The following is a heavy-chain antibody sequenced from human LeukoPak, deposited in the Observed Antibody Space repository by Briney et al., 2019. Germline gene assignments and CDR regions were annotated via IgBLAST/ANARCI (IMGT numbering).Heavy chain of an antibody. Sequence: ASVKVSCKASGYTFTVYYMHWVRQAPGHGLEWMGWINPNSGGTNYAQKFQGRVTMNRDTSISTAYMELSRLRPDDTAVYYCARVAPLRLGELSFLRFWDYWGQGTLVTVSS. CDR1: GYTFTVYY. D-gene: IGHD3-16*02. CDR2: INPNSGGT. CDR3: ARVAPLRLGELSFLRFWDY. J-gene: IGHJ4*02. V-gene: IGHV1-2*02.